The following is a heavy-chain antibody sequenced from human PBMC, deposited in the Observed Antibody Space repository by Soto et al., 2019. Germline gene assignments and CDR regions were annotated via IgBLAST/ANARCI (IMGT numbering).Heavy chain of an antibody. V-gene: IGHV4-31*03. J-gene: IGHJ5*02. D-gene: IGHD3-10*01. Sequence: QVQLQESGPGLVKPSQTLSLTCTVSGGSISSVGYYWSWIRQHPGKGLEWIGYINYSGSTYYNPSLKSRVTLSVDTSKNQFSLKLSSVTAADTAVYYCARDYYGSGIGGHWFDPWGQGTLVTVSS. CDR2: INYSGST. CDR3: ARDYYGSGIGGHWFDP. CDR1: GGSISSVGYY.